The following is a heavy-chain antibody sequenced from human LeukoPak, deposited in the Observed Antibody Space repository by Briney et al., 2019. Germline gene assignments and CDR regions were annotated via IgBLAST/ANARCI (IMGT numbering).Heavy chain of an antibody. J-gene: IGHJ1*01. CDR1: GYTFTGYY. CDR2: INPNSGGT. V-gene: IGHV1-2*02. D-gene: IGHD3-22*01. Sequence: VASVNVSCKASGYTFTGYYMHWVRQAPGQRLERMGWINPNSGGTKYAQKFQGRVTMTRDTSINTAYMELSSLRSDDTAVYYCARVWNYHDSSGYLEYFQEWGQGTLVTVSS. CDR3: ARVWNYHDSSGYLEYFQE.